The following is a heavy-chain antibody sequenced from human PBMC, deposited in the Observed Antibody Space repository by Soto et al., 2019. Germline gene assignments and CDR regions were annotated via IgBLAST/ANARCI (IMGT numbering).Heavy chain of an antibody. D-gene: IGHD3-16*01. CDR2: ISGVGGIT. Sequence: EVQLLESGGGLVQPGGSLRLSCAASGFTFTNYAMSWVRQAPGKGLEWVSTISGVGGITPYAASVKGRFTISRDDSKNPLYLEMNSPGAEDKAVYFRAKNNATGGGFFDSWGQGILVTVSS. CDR1: GFTFTNYA. V-gene: IGHV3-23*01. J-gene: IGHJ4*02. CDR3: AKNNATGGGFFDS.